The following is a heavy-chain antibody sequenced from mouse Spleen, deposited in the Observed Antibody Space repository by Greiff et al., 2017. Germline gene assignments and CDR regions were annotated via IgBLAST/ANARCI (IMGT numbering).Heavy chain of an antibody. V-gene: IGHV1-82*01. CDR2: IYPNSGST. CDR3: ARGGYGSSWDYAMDY. CDR1: GYAFSSSW. J-gene: IGHJ2*01. Sequence: VQLQQSGPELVKPGASVKISCKASGYAFSSSWMNWVKQRPGKGLEWIGRIYPNSGSTNYNEKFKSKATLTVDKSSNTAYMQLSSLTSEDSAVYYCARGGYGSSWDYAMDYWGQGTTLSVSS. D-gene: IGHD1-1*01.